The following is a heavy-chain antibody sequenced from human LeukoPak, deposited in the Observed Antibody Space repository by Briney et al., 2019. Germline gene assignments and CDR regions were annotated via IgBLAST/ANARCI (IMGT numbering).Heavy chain of an antibody. J-gene: IGHJ4*02. CDR3: ARASGTGVKYYCDY. Sequence: ASVKVSCKASGYTFTSYYVHWVRQPPGQGLEWMGIINPSTGSTTYAQKFQGRLTMTRDTSTSTVYMELSSLRSENTAVYNCARASGTGVKYYCDYWGQGTLVTVSS. V-gene: IGHV1-46*01. CDR2: INPSTGST. CDR1: GYTFTSYY. D-gene: IGHD1-1*01.